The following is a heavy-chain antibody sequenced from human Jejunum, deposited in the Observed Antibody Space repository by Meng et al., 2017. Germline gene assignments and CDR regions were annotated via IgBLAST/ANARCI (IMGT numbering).Heavy chain of an antibody. Sequence: QVRLPQSGPGTVRPSEALSLPCPGSGGSVSSGNYYWSWIRQPPGKGLEWIGYIYYSGSTNYNPSLKSRVTISVDTSKNQFSLKLSSVTAADTAVYYCARGGFFEAAAANLIDSWGQGTLVTVSS. CDR3: ARGGFFEAAAANLIDS. CDR1: GGSVSSGNYY. V-gene: IGHV4-61*01. D-gene: IGHD6-13*01. J-gene: IGHJ4*02. CDR2: IYYSGST.